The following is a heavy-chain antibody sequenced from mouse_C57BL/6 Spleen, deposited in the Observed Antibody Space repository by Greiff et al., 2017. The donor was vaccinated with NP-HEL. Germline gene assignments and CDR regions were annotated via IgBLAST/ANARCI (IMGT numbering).Heavy chain of an antibody. Sequence: EVKLVESGGGLVKPGGSLKLSCAASGFTFSSYAMSWVRQTPEKRLGWVATISDGGSYTYYPDNVKGRFTISRDNAKNNLYLQMSHLKSEDTAMYYCARDLYGSTYWYFDVWGTGTTVTVSS. CDR2: ISDGGSYT. CDR1: GFTFSSYA. V-gene: IGHV5-4*01. J-gene: IGHJ1*03. CDR3: ARDLYGSTYWYFDV. D-gene: IGHD1-1*01.